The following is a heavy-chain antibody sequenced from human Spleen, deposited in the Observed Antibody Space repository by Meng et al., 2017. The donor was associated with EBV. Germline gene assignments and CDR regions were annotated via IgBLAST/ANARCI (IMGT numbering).Heavy chain of an antibody. CDR3: ARARPYSGYETFFDF. D-gene: IGHD5-12*01. CDR2: MKPSSGST. Sequence: QVQLVQSGAVMKKPGASVKVSCKASGYTFTNYYMHWVREAPGQGLEWVGVMKPSSGSTRYAQSFQGRVTMTRDTSTSTVYMEMYSLKSEDTAVYYCARARPYSGYETFFDFWGRGTMVTVYS. J-gene: IGHJ4*02. V-gene: IGHV1-46*01. CDR1: GYTFTNYY.